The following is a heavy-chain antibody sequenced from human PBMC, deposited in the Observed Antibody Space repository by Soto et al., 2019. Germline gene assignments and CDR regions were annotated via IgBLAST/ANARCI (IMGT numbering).Heavy chain of an antibody. CDR2: INHSGST. J-gene: IGHJ4*02. CDR3: ARGILYGH. Sequence: QVQLQQWGAGLLKPSETLSLTCAVYGGSFSGYYWSWIRQPPGKGLEWIGEINHSGSTNYNPSLKSRVTLSVDTSKNQFSLKLSSVTAADTAVYYCARGILYGHWGQGTLVTVSS. V-gene: IGHV4-34*01. CDR1: GGSFSGYY. D-gene: IGHD4-17*01.